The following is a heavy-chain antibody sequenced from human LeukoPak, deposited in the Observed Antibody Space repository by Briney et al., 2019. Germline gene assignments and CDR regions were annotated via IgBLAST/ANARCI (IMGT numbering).Heavy chain of an antibody. Sequence: SETLSLTCTASGVSISSYYMSWIRQPPGKGLEWIAYIYNSSSTNYNPSLKSRVTISVDTSKNQFSLKLSTVTAADTAVYYCARDPGCSSTSCYHWYFDLWGRGTLVTVSS. D-gene: IGHD2-2*01. J-gene: IGHJ2*01. CDR1: GVSISSYY. CDR3: ARDPGCSSTSCYHWYFDL. CDR2: IYNSSST. V-gene: IGHV4-59*01.